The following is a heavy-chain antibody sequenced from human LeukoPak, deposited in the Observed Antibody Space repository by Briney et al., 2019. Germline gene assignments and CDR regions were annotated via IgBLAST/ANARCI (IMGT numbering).Heavy chain of an antibody. CDR1: GFTFSNYG. V-gene: IGHV3-30*18. D-gene: IGHD6-13*01. CDR3: AKDQEVAAAGTWGSIDY. J-gene: IGHJ4*02. Sequence: PGRSLRLSCAASGFTFSNYGMHWVRQAPGKGLEWVAVISSDRSNKYYTDSVKGRFTISRDNSKNTLYLQMNSLRAEDTAVYYCAKDQEVAAAGTWGSIDYWGQGTLVTVSS. CDR2: ISSDRSNK.